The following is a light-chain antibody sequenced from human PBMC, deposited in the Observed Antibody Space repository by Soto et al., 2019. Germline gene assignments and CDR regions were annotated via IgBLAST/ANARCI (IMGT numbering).Light chain of an antibody. CDR3: QHVRRT. CDR2: GAS. J-gene: IGKJ4*01. Sequence: DIVLTQSPGTLSLSQGERATLSCRASQSISSSNLAWYQQKPGQVPRLLIYGASSRATDIPERFSGSGSGTDFTLTISGLEPEDFAVYYWQHVRRTFGGGTKVESK. V-gene: IGKV3-20*01. CDR1: QSISSSN.